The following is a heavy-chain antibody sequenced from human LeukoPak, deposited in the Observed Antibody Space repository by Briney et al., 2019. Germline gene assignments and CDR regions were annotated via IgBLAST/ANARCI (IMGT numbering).Heavy chain of an antibody. CDR3: ARRGPSGSYFVAARARKYYFDY. CDR1: GGSFSGYY. V-gene: IGHV4-34*01. J-gene: IGHJ4*02. Sequence: PSETLSLTCAVYGGSFSGYYWSWIRQPPGKGLEWIGEINHSGSTNYNRSLKSRVTISVDTSKNQFSLKLSSVTAADTAVYYCARRGPSGSYFVAARARKYYFDYWGQGTLVTVSS. CDR2: INHSGST. D-gene: IGHD1-26*01.